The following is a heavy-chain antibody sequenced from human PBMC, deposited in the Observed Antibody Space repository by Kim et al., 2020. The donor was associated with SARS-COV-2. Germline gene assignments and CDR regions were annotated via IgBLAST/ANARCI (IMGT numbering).Heavy chain of an antibody. CDR3: ARDSLAAAGHILPSDY. J-gene: IGHJ4*02. CDR1: GFTFSSYS. CDR2: ISSSSSTI. Sequence: GGSLRLSCAASGFTFSSYSMNWVRQAPGKGLEWVSYISSSSSTIYYADSVKGRFTISRDNAKNSLYLQMNSLRDEDTAVYYCARDSLAAAGHILPSDYWGQGTLVTVSS. V-gene: IGHV3-48*02. D-gene: IGHD6-13*01.